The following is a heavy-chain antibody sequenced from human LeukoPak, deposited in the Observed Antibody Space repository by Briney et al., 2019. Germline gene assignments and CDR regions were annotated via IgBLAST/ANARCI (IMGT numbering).Heavy chain of an antibody. D-gene: IGHD5-18*01. V-gene: IGHV4-34*01. J-gene: IGHJ5*02. CDR2: INHSGST. Sequence: SETLSLTCAVYGGSFSGYYWSWIRQPPGKGLEWIGEINHSGSTNYCPSLTSRGTISVDTSKKQISLKLSSVTAADTAVYYCARAKEYGYNYGPGFGFDPWGQGTLVTVSS. CDR1: GGSFSGYY. CDR3: ARAKEYGYNYGPGFGFDP.